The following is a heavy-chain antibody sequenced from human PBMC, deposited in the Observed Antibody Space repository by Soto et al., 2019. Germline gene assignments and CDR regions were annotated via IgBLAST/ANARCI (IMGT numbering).Heavy chain of an antibody. V-gene: IGHV4-59*01. Sequence: QVQLQESGPGLVKPSETLSLTCTVSGGSISSYYWSWIRQPPGKGLEWIGYIYYSGSTNYNPSLKSRVTISVDTSKNQFSLKLSSVTAADTDVYSCARDNGDYEFDYWGQGTLVTVSS. CDR3: ARDNGDYEFDY. D-gene: IGHD4-17*01. CDR2: IYYSGST. CDR1: GGSISSYY. J-gene: IGHJ4*02.